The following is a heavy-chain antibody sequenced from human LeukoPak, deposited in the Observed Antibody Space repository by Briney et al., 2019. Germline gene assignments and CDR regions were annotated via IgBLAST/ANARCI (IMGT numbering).Heavy chain of an antibody. V-gene: IGHV3-30*14. D-gene: IGHD1-1*01. J-gene: IGHJ3*02. Sequence: PGGSLRLSCAASGFRFSSYAMHWVRQAPGKGLEWVAVISFDKSNKYFADSVKGRFTISRDNSKNTLYLQMGSLRPEDMAVYYCARGGQGYSIWGQGTMVTVSS. CDR3: ARGGQGYSI. CDR2: ISFDKSNK. CDR1: GFRFSSYA.